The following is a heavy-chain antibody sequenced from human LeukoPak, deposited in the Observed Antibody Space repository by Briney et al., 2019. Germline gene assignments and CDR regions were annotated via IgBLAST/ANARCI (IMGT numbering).Heavy chain of an antibody. CDR1: GGSISSYY. V-gene: IGHV4-59*01. D-gene: IGHD6-13*01. CDR3: AGGKYSSSWYYFDY. J-gene: IGHJ4*02. Sequence: SETLSLTCTVSGGSISSYYWSWIRQPPGRGLEWIGYIFYSGSTNYNPSLKSRVTISVDTSKNQFSLKLSSVTAGDTAVYYCAGGKYSSSWYYFDYWGQGTLVTVSS. CDR2: IFYSGST.